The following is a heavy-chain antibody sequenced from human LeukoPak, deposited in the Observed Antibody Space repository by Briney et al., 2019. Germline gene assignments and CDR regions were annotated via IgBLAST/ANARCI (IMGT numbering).Heavy chain of an antibody. Sequence: GGSLRLSCAASGFTFSSYAMSWVRQAPGKGLEWVSAISGSGGSTYYADSVKGRFTISRDNSKNTLYLQMNSLRAEDTAVYYCARVRIGHYDFWSGYYFDYWGQGTLVTVSS. D-gene: IGHD3-3*01. CDR2: ISGSGGST. CDR3: ARVRIGHYDFWSGYYFDY. J-gene: IGHJ4*02. CDR1: GFTFSSYA. V-gene: IGHV3-23*01.